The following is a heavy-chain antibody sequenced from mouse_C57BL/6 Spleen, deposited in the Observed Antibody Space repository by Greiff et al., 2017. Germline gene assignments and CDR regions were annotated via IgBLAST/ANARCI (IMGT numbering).Heavy chain of an antibody. J-gene: IGHJ3*01. D-gene: IGHD1-1*01. V-gene: IGHV3-1*01. CDR3: ARGEDGAWFAY. Sequence: DVQLQESGPGMVKPSQSLSLTCTVTGYSITSGYDWHWIRHFPGNKLEWMGYISYSGSTNYNPSLKSRISITHDTSKNHFFLKLNSVTTEDTATYYCARGEDGAWFAYWGQGTLVTVSA. CDR2: ISYSGST. CDR1: GYSITSGYD.